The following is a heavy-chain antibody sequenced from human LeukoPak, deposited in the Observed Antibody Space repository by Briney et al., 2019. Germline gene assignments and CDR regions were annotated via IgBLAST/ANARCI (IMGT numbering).Heavy chain of an antibody. D-gene: IGHD6-6*01. J-gene: IGHJ4*02. CDR2: IRYDGSNK. Sequence: GGSLRLSCAASGFTFSSYGMHWVRQAPGKGLEWVAFIRYDGSNKYYANSVKGRFTISRDNSKNTLYLQMNSLKTEDTAVYYCTTDFIGSSSFYSFDYWGQGTLVTVSS. CDR3: TTDFIGSSSFYSFDY. V-gene: IGHV3-30*02. CDR1: GFTFSSYG.